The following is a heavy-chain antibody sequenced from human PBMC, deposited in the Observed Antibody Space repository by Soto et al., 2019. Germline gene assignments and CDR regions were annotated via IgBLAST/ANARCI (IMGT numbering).Heavy chain of an antibody. CDR1: GFIFSSYS. D-gene: IGHD5-18*01. CDR3: ARGHSIDY. V-gene: IGHV3-48*01. J-gene: IGHJ4*02. Sequence: EVQLVESGGGLVQPGGSLRLSCAASGFIFSSYSMNWVRQAPGKGLAWLSYISGSSDNIYYADSVRGRFTISRDNANNSLYLQMNSLRAEDTAVYYCARGHSIDYWGQGTLVTVSS. CDR2: ISGSSDNI.